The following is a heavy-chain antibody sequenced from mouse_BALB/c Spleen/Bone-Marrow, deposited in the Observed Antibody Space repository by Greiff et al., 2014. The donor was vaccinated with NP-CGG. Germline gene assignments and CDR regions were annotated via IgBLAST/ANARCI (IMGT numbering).Heavy chain of an antibody. J-gene: IGHJ4*01. CDR2: IDPETGGT. V-gene: IGHV1-15*01. CDR1: GYEFTDYE. Sequence: VQLQESGAELVRPGASVTLSCKASGYEFTDYEMHWVKQTPVHGLEWFGSIDPETGGTAYNQNFKGKATLTTDRSSTTAHMELRSLTSEDSAVYYCTREGIYFGYDVPMDYWGQGTSVTVSS. CDR3: TREGIYFGYDVPMDY. D-gene: IGHD2-2*01.